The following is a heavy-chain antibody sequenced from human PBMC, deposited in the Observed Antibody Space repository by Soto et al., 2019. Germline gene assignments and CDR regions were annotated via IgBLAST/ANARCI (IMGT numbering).Heavy chain of an antibody. D-gene: IGHD2-21*02. Sequence: SETLSLTCTVSGASIRSSTFYWGWIRQPPGKGLESIANIYYSGSTYYNPSLKSRVSMSVDTSNSQISLKLASVTAADTAVYYCAKQGQPLLVKNWFGPWGLGALVTVSS. CDR3: AKQGQPLLVKNWFGP. CDR1: GASIRSSTFY. CDR2: IYYSGST. J-gene: IGHJ5*02. V-gene: IGHV4-39*01.